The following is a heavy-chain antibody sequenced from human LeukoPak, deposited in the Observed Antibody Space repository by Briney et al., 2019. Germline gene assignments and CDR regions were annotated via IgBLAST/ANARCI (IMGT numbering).Heavy chain of an antibody. CDR2: ISAYNGNT. V-gene: IGHV1-18*01. CDR3: AGDSIVGSWSPYYFDY. J-gene: IGHJ4*02. Sequence: ASVKVSCKASGYTFTSYGISWVRQAPGQGLEWMGWISAYNGNTNYAQKLQGRVTMTTDTSTSTAYMELRSLRSDDTAVYYCAGDSIVGSWSPYYFDYWGQGTLVTVSS. CDR1: GYTFTSYG. D-gene: IGHD6-13*01.